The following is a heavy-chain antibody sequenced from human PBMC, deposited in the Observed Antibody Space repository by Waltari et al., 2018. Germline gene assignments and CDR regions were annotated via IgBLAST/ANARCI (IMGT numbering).Heavy chain of an antibody. V-gene: IGHV1-18*01. Sequence: QVQLVQSGAEVRKPGASVKVSCKASGYNFSNFGISWVRQAPGQGLEWMGWISAYNGNTKYAQKLQVRVTMTTDTSTSTAYMELRSLRSDDTAMYYCARDTSFIASPGTPHYWGQGTLVTVSS. CDR2: ISAYNGNT. CDR3: ARDTSFIASPGTPHY. CDR1: GYNFSNFG. J-gene: IGHJ4*02. D-gene: IGHD6-13*01.